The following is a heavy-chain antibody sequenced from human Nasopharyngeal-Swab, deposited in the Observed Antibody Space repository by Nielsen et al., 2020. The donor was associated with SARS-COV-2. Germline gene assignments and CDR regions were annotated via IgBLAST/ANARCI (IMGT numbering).Heavy chain of an antibody. V-gene: IGHV1-69*05. CDR1: GGTFSSYA. Sequence: SVKVSCKASGGTFSSYAISWVRQAPGQGLEWMGGIIPIFGTANYAQKLQGRVTMTTDTSTSTAYMELRSLRSDDTAVYYCARGWGPSPFDYWGQGTLVTVSS. CDR2: IIPIFGTA. J-gene: IGHJ4*02. D-gene: IGHD1-26*01. CDR3: ARGWGPSPFDY.